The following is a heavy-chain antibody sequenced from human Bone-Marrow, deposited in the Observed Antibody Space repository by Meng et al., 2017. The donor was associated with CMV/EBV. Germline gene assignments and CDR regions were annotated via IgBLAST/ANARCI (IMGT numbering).Heavy chain of an antibody. J-gene: IGHJ4*02. Sequence: GESLKISCKGSGYGFTSYWIGWVRQMPGKGLEWMGIIYPGESDTRYSPFFQGQVTITADKSISIAYLQWSSLKAPDTARYYCARLIWYSSSWFNFDYWGQGTLVTVSS. CDR3: ARLIWYSSSWFNFDY. D-gene: IGHD6-13*01. CDR1: GYGFTSYW. CDR2: IYPGESDT. V-gene: IGHV5-51*01.